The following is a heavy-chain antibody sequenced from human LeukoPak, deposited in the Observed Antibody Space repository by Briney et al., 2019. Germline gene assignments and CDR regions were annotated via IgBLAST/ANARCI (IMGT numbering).Heavy chain of an antibody. CDR2: TNHSGST. CDR3: ARVDRDTAMVIGDYYMDV. V-gene: IGHV4-34*01. J-gene: IGHJ6*03. CDR1: GGSFSGYY. D-gene: IGHD5-18*01. Sequence: SETLSLTCAVYGGSFSGYYWSWIRQPPGKGLEWIGETNHSGSTNYNPSLKSRVTISVDTSKNQFSLKLSSVTAADTAVYYCARVDRDTAMVIGDYYMDVWGKGTTDTVSS.